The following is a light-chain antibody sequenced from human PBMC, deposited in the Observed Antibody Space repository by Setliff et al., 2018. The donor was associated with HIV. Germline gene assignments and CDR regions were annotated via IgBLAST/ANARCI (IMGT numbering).Light chain of an antibody. Sequence: QSALAQPRSVSGSPGQSVTISCTGTSSDVGGYNYVSWYQQHPGKAPKLMIYEVSKWPSGVSNHFAGSKSGNTASLTISGLQTEDEAEYYCCSYASTGSLVFGTGPKVTV. CDR2: EVS. V-gene: IGLV2-11*01. J-gene: IGLJ1*01. CDR1: SSDVGGYNY. CDR3: CSYASTGSLV.